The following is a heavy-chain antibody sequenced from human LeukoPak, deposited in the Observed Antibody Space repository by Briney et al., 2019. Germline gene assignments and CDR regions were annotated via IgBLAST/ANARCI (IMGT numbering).Heavy chain of an antibody. J-gene: IGHJ6*02. Sequence: GGSLRLSCAASGLTLEDYAMYWVRQLPGKGLECVCLISGDGGRTYYADSVKGRFTISRDNSKNSLYLQMNSPRTEDTALYYCAKAPGERHYGMDVWGQGTTVTVSS. V-gene: IGHV3-43*02. CDR2: ISGDGGRT. D-gene: IGHD6-25*01. CDR3: AKAPGERHYGMDV. CDR1: GLTLEDYA.